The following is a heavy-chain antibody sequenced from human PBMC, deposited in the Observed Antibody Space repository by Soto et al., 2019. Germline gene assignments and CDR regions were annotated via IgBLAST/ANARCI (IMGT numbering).Heavy chain of an antibody. CDR2: IIPIFGRA. CDR1: GGTFNNYA. J-gene: IGHJ4*02. D-gene: IGHD1-7*01. V-gene: IGHV1-69*13. CDR3: ARKPNWNYDFDY. Sequence: SVKVSCKASGGTFNNYAISWVRQAPGQGLEWMGGIIPIFGRANYAQKLQGRLTITADESTSTAYMELSSLRSEDTAVYYCARKPNWNYDFDYWGQGTLVTVSS.